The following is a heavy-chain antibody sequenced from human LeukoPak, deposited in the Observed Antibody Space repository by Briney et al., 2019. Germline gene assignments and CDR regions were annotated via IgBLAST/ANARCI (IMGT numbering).Heavy chain of an antibody. CDR1: GYPFSTNT. CDR2: ISSTSRTL. D-gene: IGHD6-19*01. Sequence: GGSLRLSCAVAGYPFSTNTMSWVRQAPGKGLEWVSYISSTSRTLYYADSVKGRFTISRDNAKNSLYLQMNSLRAEDTAVYYCAREQQWLDYWGQGTLVTVSS. J-gene: IGHJ4*02. V-gene: IGHV3-48*04. CDR3: AREQQWLDY.